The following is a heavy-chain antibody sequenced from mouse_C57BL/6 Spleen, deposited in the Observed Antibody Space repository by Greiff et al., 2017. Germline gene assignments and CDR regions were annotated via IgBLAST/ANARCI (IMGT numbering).Heavy chain of an antibody. CDR1: GYAFSSYW. Sequence: VQLQQSGAELVKPGASVKISCKASGYAFSSYWMNWVKPRPGKGLEWIGQIYPGDGDTNYNGKFKGKATLTADKSSSTAYMQLSSLTSEDSAVYFCARSRGYAMDYWGQGTSVTVSS. CDR3: ARSRGYAMDY. J-gene: IGHJ4*01. CDR2: IYPGDGDT. V-gene: IGHV1-80*01.